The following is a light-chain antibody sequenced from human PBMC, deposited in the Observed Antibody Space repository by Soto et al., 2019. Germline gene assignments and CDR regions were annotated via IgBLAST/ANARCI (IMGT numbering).Light chain of an antibody. J-gene: IGLJ3*02. Sequence: QSVLTQPPSASGTPGQRGTISCSGSSSNIGSNTVNWYQQLPGTAPKLLIYSNNQRHSGVPDRFSGSKSGTSASLAISGLQSEDEADYYCAAWDDSLNGWVFGGGTKVTVL. CDR2: SNN. CDR3: AAWDDSLNGWV. CDR1: SSNIGSNT. V-gene: IGLV1-44*01.